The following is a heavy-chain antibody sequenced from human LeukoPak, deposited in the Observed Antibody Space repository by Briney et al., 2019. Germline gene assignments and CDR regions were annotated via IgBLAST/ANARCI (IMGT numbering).Heavy chain of an antibody. CDR1: GFTVSSNY. CDR3: ARDAEYSSSRFLDY. J-gene: IGHJ4*02. Sequence: GGSLRLSCAASGFTVSSNYMSWVRQAPGKGLEWVSDISSSSSTINYADSVKGRFTISRDNAKNSLFLQMNSLRAEDTAVYYCARDAEYSSSRFLDYWGQGTLVTVSS. V-gene: IGHV3-48*01. D-gene: IGHD6-6*01. CDR2: ISSSSSTI.